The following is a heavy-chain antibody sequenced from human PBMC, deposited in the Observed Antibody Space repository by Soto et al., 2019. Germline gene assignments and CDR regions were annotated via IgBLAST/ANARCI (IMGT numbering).Heavy chain of an antibody. V-gene: IGHV1-2*02. Sequence: ASVKVSCKASGYTFTGYYMHWVRQATGQGLEWRGWSSANSGGTNYAQKFQGRVTMTRDTSISTVYMELSRLRADDTAVYYCARGGVAGTDAENRWGQGTLVTVSS. J-gene: IGHJ5*02. CDR1: GYTFTGYY. CDR3: ARGGVAGTDAENR. CDR2: SSANSGGT. D-gene: IGHD6-19*01.